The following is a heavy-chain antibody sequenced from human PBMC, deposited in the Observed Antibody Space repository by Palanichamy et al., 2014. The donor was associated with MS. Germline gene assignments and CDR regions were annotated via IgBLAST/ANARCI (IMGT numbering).Heavy chain of an antibody. J-gene: IGHJ6*02. Sequence: QVQLQESGPGLVKPSETLSLTCTVSGGSISSYYWSWIRQPPGKGLEWIGYIYYSGSTNYNPSLKSRVTISVDTSKNQFSLKLSSVTAADTAVYYCARRFPVISYGMDVWGQGTTVTVS. V-gene: IGHV4-59*01. CDR1: GGSISSYY. D-gene: IGHD2/OR15-2a*01. CDR2: IYYSGST. CDR3: ARRFPVISYGMDV.